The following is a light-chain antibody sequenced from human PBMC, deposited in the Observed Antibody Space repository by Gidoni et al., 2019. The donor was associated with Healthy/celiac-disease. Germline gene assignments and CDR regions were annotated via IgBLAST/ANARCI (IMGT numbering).Light chain of an antibody. Sequence: DIVMTQSPATLSVSPGERATFSCRASQSVSSNLAWYQQKPGQAPRLLIYGASTRATGIPARFSGSGSGTEFTLTISSLQSEDFAVYYCQQYNNWPPLTFGGGTKVEIK. CDR3: QQYNNWPPLT. J-gene: IGKJ4*01. CDR1: QSVSSN. V-gene: IGKV3-15*01. CDR2: GAS.